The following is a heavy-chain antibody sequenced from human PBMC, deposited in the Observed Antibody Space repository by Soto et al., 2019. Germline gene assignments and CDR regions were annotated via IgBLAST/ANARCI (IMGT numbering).Heavy chain of an antibody. Sequence: QVRLQESGPGLVKPSETLSLTCTVSGGSISSYYWRWIRQPPGKGLEWIGYMYNTGSTIYNPSLKRRVTISVDTSKNQFSLKLTSVTAADTAVYYCARDLWGYCGADCYPLDVWGQGTMVTVSS. V-gene: IGHV4-59*01. J-gene: IGHJ6*02. CDR3: ARDLWGYCGADCYPLDV. D-gene: IGHD2-21*02. CDR1: GGSISSYY. CDR2: MYNTGST.